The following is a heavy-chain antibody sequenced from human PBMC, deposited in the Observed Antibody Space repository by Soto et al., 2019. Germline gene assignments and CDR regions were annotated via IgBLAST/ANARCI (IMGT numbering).Heavy chain of an antibody. CDR2: IHYSGRT. CDR3: ARFSPPGYYYMDV. Sequence: QVQLQESGPGLVKPSQTLSLTCTVSGGPINSGGYYWTWIRQPPGKGLGWIGYIHYSGRTFYNPSLESRVIISVDTSKNQFSLNLRSVTAADTAVYYCARFSPPGYYYMDVWGKGTSVTVAS. J-gene: IGHJ6*03. V-gene: IGHV4-31*03. CDR1: GGPINSGGYY.